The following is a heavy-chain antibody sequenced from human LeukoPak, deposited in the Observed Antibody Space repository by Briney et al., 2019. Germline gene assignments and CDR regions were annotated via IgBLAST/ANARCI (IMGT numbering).Heavy chain of an antibody. CDR2: IYHSGST. CDR1: GGSISSGGYS. Sequence: SQTLSLTCAVSGGSISSGGYSWSWIRQPPGKGLEWIGYIYHSGSTYYNPSLKSRVTISVDRSKNQFSLKLSSVTAADTAVYYCASLTSSGRGNWFDPWGQGTLVTVSS. V-gene: IGHV4-30-2*01. D-gene: IGHD3-10*01. CDR3: ASLTSSGRGNWFDP. J-gene: IGHJ5*02.